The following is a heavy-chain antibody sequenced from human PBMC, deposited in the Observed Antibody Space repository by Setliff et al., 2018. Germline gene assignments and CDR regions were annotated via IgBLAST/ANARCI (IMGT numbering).Heavy chain of an antibody. CDR3: RQAVVGRDVFDI. CDR1: GGSFDTYY. CDR2: INHSGSG. V-gene: IGHV4-34*01. Sequence: LSLTCNVYGGSFDTYYWSWIRQPPGKGLEWFGEINHSGSGDYNPSFKGRVTISVDTSKKQFSLTLTSVTAADTALYYCRQAVVGRDVFDIWGQGIVVTVSS. J-gene: IGHJ3*02. D-gene: IGHD1-1*01.